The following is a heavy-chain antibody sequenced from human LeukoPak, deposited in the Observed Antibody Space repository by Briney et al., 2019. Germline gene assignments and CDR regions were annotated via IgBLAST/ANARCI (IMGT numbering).Heavy chain of an antibody. D-gene: IGHD2-15*01. CDR2: ISSSSSYI. V-gene: IGHV3-21*01. CDR3: ARVYCSGGSCYDY. Sequence: EGSLRLSSAASGFTFSSYSMNWVRQAPGKGLQWVSSISSSSSYIYYADSVKGRFTISRDNAKNSLYLQMNSLSPEDTAVYYCARVYCSGGSCYDYCGQGTLVTVSS. CDR1: GFTFSSYS. J-gene: IGHJ4*02.